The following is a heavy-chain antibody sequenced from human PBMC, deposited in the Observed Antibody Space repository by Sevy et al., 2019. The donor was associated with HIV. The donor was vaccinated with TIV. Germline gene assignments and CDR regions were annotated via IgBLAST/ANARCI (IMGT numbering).Heavy chain of an antibody. V-gene: IGHV3-48*03. CDR2: ISSSGDTI. CDR1: GFTFSTYE. CDR3: ARVGQMPSSACYYYMDV. D-gene: IGHD2-2*01. J-gene: IGHJ6*03. Sequence: GGSLRLSCAASGFTFSTYEVNWVRQAPGQGLEWISYISSSGDTIYYADSVKGRFTISRDNAKNSVFLQMHSLRAEDTALYYCARVGQMPSSACYYYMDVWGKGTAVTVSS.